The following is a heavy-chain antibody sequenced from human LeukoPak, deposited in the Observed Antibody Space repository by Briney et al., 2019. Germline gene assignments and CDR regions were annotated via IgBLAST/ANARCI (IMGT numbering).Heavy chain of an antibody. V-gene: IGHV4-31*03. CDR2: IYYSGST. CDR3: AREGRITQNWFDP. CDR1: GGSISSGGYY. Sequence: PSQTLSLTCTVSGGSISSGGYYWSWIRQHPGKGLEWIGYIYYSGSTYYNPSLKSRVTISVDTSKNQFSLKLSSVTAADTAVYYCAREGRITQNWFDPWGQGTLVTVSS. D-gene: IGHD3-10*01. J-gene: IGHJ5*02.